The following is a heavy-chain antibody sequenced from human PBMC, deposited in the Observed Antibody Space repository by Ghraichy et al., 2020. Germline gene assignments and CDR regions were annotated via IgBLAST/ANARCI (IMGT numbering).Heavy chain of an antibody. J-gene: IGHJ6*02. CDR3: ARDTRITIFGVVMSYYGMDV. V-gene: IGHV3-64*01. CDR1: GFTFSSYA. CDR2: ISSNGGST. D-gene: IGHD3-3*01. Sequence: GGSLRLSCAASGFTFSSYAMHWVRQAPGKGLEYVSAISSNGGSTYYANSVKGRFTISRDNSKNTLYLQMGSLRAEDMAVYYCARDTRITIFGVVMSYYGMDVWGQGTTVTVSS.